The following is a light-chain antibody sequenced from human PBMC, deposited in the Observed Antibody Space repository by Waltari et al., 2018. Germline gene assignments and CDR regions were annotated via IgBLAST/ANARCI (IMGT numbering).Light chain of an antibody. V-gene: IGLV3-21*02. CDR1: NIGGNS. J-gene: IGLJ2*01. CDR3: QVWDTTTDQVI. Sequence: SFVLTQPPSVSVAPGQTASITCGGNNIGGNSVHWYQQKQGQAPILVVYDDIDRSSGVPERLSGSNSGITATLTISSVEAGDEADYYCQVWDTTTDQVIFGGGTRLTVL. CDR2: DDI.